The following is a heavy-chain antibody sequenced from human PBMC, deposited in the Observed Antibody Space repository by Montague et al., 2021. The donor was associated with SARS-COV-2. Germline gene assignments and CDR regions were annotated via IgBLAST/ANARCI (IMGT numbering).Heavy chain of an antibody. CDR2: SYYTGST. CDR3: ASAQTTCFIANCVNYFDY. D-gene: IGHD2-2*01. J-gene: IGHJ4*02. CDR1: GGSISGYY. Sequence: SETLSLTCTVSGGSISGYYWTWMRQPPGKGLEWLGHSYYTGSTKYSPSLKSRVTISIETPKNQFSLKLRSVTAADTAVYFCASAQTTCFIANCVNYFDYWGQGALVTVSS. V-gene: IGHV4-59*01.